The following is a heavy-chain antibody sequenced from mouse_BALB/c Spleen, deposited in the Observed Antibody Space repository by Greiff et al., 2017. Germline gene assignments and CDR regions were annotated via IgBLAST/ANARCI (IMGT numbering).Heavy chain of an antibody. V-gene: IGHV5-6*01. CDR1: GFTFSSYG. Sequence: EVHLVESGGDLVKPGGSLKLSCAASGFTFSSYGMSWVRQTPDKRLEWVATISSGGSYTYYPDSVKGRFTISRDNAKNTLYLQMSSLKSEDTAMYYCARQTTVVPYYFDDWGQGTTLTVSS. D-gene: IGHD1-1*01. J-gene: IGHJ2*01. CDR3: ARQTTVVPYYFDD. CDR2: ISSGGSYT.